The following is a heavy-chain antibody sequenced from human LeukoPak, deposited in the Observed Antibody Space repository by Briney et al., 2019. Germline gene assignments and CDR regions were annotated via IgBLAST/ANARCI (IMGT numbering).Heavy chain of an antibody. CDR1: GITVSNYD. J-gene: IGHJ4*02. D-gene: IGHD6-19*01. CDR3: AREPEGYSSGWSPFDY. Sequence: GGSLRLSCVVSGITVSNYDMSWVRQTPGKGLEWVSGIRESGGGTNYADSVKGRFTVSRDNSKNTLYLQMNSLRAEDTAVYYCAREPEGYSSGWSPFDYWGQGALVTVSS. CDR2: IRESGGGT. V-gene: IGHV3-23*01.